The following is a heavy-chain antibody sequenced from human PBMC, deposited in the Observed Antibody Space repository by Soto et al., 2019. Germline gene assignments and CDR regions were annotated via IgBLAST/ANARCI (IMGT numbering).Heavy chain of an antibody. CDR1: GFTFSSYA. CDR3: ANXXXXXXXXXXXXXFXX. V-gene: IGHV3-23*01. CDR2: ISAGGGGT. J-gene: IGHJ5*02. Sequence: DVQLLESGGGLVQPGGSLGLSCAASGFTFSSYALSWVRQAPGKGLEWVSSISAGGGGTYYADSVKGRFAISRDNSKNTLYLQMXSXXAXXXXIXXXANXXXXXXXXXXXXXFXXWGQGTLVTVSS.